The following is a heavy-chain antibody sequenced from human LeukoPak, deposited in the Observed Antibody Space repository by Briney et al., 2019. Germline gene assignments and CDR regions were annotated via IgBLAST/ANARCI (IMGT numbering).Heavy chain of an antibody. Sequence: PSETLSLTCTVSGGSISSYYWSWIRQPPGKGLEWIGYIYYSGSTNYNPSLKSRVTISVDTSKNQFSLKLSSVTAADTAVYYCATRLGYCSGGSCYSDPYYFDYWGQGTLVTVSS. CDR3: ATRLGYCSGGSCYSDPYYFDY. V-gene: IGHV4-59*08. J-gene: IGHJ4*02. D-gene: IGHD2-15*01. CDR1: GGSISSYY. CDR2: IYYSGST.